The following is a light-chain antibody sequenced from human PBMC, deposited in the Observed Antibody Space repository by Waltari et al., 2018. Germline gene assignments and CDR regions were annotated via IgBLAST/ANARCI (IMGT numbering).Light chain of an antibody. J-gene: IGKJ2*01. V-gene: IGKV3-20*01. Sequence: EIVLTQSPGTLSLSPGDRATLSCRASQSVSTSQLAWYQHKAGQAPRLLIYDAFRRATGIPDRFSGSGSGTDFTLTISRLEPEDFAVYYCQQYGSSPRTFGQGTKLEIQ. CDR1: QSVSTSQ. CDR3: QQYGSSPRT. CDR2: DAF.